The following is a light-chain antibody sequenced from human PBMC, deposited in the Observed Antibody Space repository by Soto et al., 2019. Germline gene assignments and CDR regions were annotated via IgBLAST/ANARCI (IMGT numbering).Light chain of an antibody. CDR3: LLTYNGARV. Sequence: AVVTQEPSLTVSPGGTVTLTCGSSTGAVTSGLYPYWFQQKPGQAPRTLIYDTNNKHSWTPARFSGSLLGVKAALTLSGAQPEDEAEYHCLLTYNGARVFGGGTKLTDL. V-gene: IGLV7-46*01. J-gene: IGLJ2*01. CDR2: DTN. CDR1: TGAVTSGLY.